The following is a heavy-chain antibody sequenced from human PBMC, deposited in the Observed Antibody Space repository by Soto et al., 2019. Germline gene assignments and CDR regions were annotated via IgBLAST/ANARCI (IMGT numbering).Heavy chain of an antibody. V-gene: IGHV1-69*06. CDR1: GGTFSSYA. D-gene: IGHD1-26*01. J-gene: IGHJ6*02. Sequence: PVQVSCRASGGTFSSYAISWVRQAPGQGLEWMGGIIPIFGTANYAQKVQGRVTITADKSTSTAYMELSSLRSEDTAVYYCARSVLGNYYYYGMDVWGQGTTVTVSS. CDR3: ARSVLGNYYYYGMDV. CDR2: IIPIFGTA.